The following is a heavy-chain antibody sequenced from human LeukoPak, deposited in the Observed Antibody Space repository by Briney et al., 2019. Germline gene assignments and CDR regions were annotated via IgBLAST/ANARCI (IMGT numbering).Heavy chain of an antibody. Sequence: PSVKVSCKASGYTFTGYYMHWVRQAPGQGLEWMGWINPNSGGTNYAQKFQGRVTMTRDTSISTAYMELSRLRSDDTAVYYCAREVSGSSGYFRGLVDYWGQGTLVTVSS. CDR3: AREVSGSSGYFRGLVDY. J-gene: IGHJ4*02. CDR2: INPNSGGT. V-gene: IGHV1-2*02. CDR1: GYTFTGYY. D-gene: IGHD3-22*01.